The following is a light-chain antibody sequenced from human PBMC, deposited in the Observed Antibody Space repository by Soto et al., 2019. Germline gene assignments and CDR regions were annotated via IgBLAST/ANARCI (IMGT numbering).Light chain of an antibody. CDR3: QQADSFPVT. CDR2: DAT. J-gene: IGKJ5*01. CDR1: QSISTY. Sequence: DIQMTQSPSSLSASVGDRVAITCRASQSISTYLNWYQQKPGKAPKVLIYDATSLQSGVPSRFSGSGSGTDFALTISSLQPEDFATYYCQQADSFPVTFGQGTRLEI. V-gene: IGKV1-39*01.